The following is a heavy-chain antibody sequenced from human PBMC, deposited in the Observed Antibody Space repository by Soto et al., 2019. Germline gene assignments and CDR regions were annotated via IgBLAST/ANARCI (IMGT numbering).Heavy chain of an antibody. CDR2: IIPILGIA. J-gene: IGHJ4*02. V-gene: IGHV1-69*08. CDR1: GGTFSSYT. D-gene: IGHD4-17*01. Sequence: QVQLVQSGAEVKKPGSSVKVSCKASGGTFSSYTISWVRQAPGQGLEWMGRIIPILGIANYAQKFQGRVTITADKSTSTAYMELSSLRSEDTAVYYCARDLYGGNLLNGLDYWGQGTLLTVSS. CDR3: ARDLYGGNLLNGLDY.